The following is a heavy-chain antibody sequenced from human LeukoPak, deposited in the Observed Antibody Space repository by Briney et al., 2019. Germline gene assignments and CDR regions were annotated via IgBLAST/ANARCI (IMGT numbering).Heavy chain of an antibody. Sequence: GRSLRLSCAASGFTFSSYGMHWVRQAPGKGLEWVAVISYDGSNKYYADSVKGRFTISGDNSKNTLYLQMNSLRAEDTAVYYCAKPRSGLADAFDIWGQGTMVTVSS. V-gene: IGHV3-30*18. CDR2: ISYDGSNK. CDR3: AKPRSGLADAFDI. CDR1: GFTFSSYG. D-gene: IGHD3-10*01. J-gene: IGHJ3*02.